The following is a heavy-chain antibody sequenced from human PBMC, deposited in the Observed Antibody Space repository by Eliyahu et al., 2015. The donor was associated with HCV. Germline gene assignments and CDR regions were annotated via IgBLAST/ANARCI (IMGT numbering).Heavy chain of an antibody. J-gene: IGHJ3*02. CDR3: AKDLDQSMIVVVIIAFDI. D-gene: IGHD3-22*01. Sequence: EVQLLESGGGLVQPGGSLRLSCAASGFTXXSYAMSWVRQAPGKGLEWVSAIXGSGGSTYYADSVKGRFTISRDNSKNTLYLQMNSLRAEDTAVYYCAKDLDQSMIVVVIIAFDIWGQGTMVTVSS. CDR2: IXGSGGST. V-gene: IGHV3-23*01. CDR1: GFTXXSYA.